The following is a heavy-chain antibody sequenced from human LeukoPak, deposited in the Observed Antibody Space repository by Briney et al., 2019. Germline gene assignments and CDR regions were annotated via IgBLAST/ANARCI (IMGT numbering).Heavy chain of an antibody. CDR2: IWNDGSYK. V-gene: IGHV3-33*06. J-gene: IGHJ4*02. CDR3: AKPTRGSGSFLIEY. D-gene: IGHD1-26*01. CDR1: AFTFSSCG. Sequence: PGGSLRLSSAASAFTFSSCGMHWVRQAPGKGLEWVAVIWNDGSYKYYADSVKGRFTISRDNSKNTLYLEMNSLRAEDTAVFYCAKPTRGSGSFLIEYWGQGTLVTVSS.